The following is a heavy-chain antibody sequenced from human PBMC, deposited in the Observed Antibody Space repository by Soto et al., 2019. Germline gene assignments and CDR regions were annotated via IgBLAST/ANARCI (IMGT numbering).Heavy chain of an antibody. CDR1: PESLTSYW. CDR3: ATQWLVQADGAFDI. Sequence: SLKMSCSRSPESLTSYWNGWFRQLSGKGVGGMGIMYPGESYGRYSLSFQGQLTISAAKSISTAYLEWSRLKASDTAMSSCATQWLVQADGAFDIWGQGTMVTV. V-gene: IGHV5-51*01. CDR2: MYPGESYG. D-gene: IGHD6-19*01. J-gene: IGHJ3*02.